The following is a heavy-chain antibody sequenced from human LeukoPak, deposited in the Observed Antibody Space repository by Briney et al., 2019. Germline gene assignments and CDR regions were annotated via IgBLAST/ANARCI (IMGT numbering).Heavy chain of an antibody. CDR1: GGSISSNSYY. V-gene: IGHV4-39*01. CDR2: IHDRGDT. Sequence: SETLSLTCSVSGGSISSNSYYWGWIRQPPGKGLEWIGSIHDRGDTYYNPSLKSRITISVDTSKNQFSLKLTSVTAADTAVYYCYICSSTSCYRHWGQGTLVTVSS. D-gene: IGHD2-2*01. CDR3: YICSSTSCYRH. J-gene: IGHJ4*02.